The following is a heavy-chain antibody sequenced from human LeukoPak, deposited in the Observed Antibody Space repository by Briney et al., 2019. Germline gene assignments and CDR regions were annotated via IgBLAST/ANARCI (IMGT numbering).Heavy chain of an antibody. J-gene: IGHJ5*02. V-gene: IGHV3-49*03. CDR2: IRSKAYGGTT. CDR1: GFTLSSYA. D-gene: IGHD3-10*01. Sequence: GGSLRLSCAASGFTLSSYAMSWFRQAPGKGLEWVGFIRSKAYGGTTEYAASVKGRFTISRDDSKSIAYLQMNSLKTEDTAVYYCTRAIPMVRGVRWFDPWGQGTLVTVSS. CDR3: TRAIPMVRGVRWFDP.